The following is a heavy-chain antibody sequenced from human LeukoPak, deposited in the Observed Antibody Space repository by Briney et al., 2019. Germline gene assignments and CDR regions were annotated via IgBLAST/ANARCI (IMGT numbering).Heavy chain of an antibody. V-gene: IGHV3-74*01. J-gene: IGHJ4*02. D-gene: IGHD4-17*01. CDR1: GFTFGSPW. Sequence: GGSLRLSCAASGFTFGSPWMHWVRQAPGKGLVWVSRINSDGSATAYADSVKGRFTISRDNAENTLYLQMNSLRAEDTAVYYCAKEAGDYRYFDYWGQGTLVTVSS. CDR2: INSDGSAT. CDR3: AKEAGDYRYFDY.